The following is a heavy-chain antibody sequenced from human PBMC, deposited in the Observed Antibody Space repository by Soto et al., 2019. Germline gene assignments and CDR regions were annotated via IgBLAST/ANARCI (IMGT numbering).Heavy chain of an antibody. CDR3: AKDISIAASDLGVYYGMDV. Sequence: GGSLRLSCAASGFTFDDYAMHWVRQATGKGLEWVSLISWDGGSTYYADSVKGRFTISRDNSKNSLYLQMNSLRAEDTALYYCAKDISIAASDLGVYYGMDVWGQGTTVTVSS. V-gene: IGHV3-43D*04. D-gene: IGHD6-6*01. CDR1: GFTFDDYA. CDR2: ISWDGGST. J-gene: IGHJ6*02.